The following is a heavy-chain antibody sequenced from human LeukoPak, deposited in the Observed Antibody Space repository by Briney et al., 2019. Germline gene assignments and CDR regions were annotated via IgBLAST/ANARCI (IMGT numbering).Heavy chain of an antibody. CDR1: GVTFSRYT. CDR2: ISGSGGDI. V-gene: IGHV3-23*01. CDR3: AKDRFGSGSPKWFGP. J-gene: IGHJ5*02. Sequence: GGSLRLSCAGSGVTFSRYTMSWIRQGPGKGLEWVSPISGSGGDIFYTDSVKGRFTISRDNSKNTLYLQMSGMRAGDTAVYYCAKDRFGSGSPKWFGPWGQGTLVSVSS. D-gene: IGHD3-10*01.